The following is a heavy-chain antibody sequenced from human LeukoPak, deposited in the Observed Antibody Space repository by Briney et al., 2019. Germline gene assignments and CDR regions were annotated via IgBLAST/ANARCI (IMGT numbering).Heavy chain of an antibody. J-gene: IGHJ4*02. CDR1: GFTFSSYW. Sequence: GGSLRLSCAASGFTFSSYWMHWVRQAPGKGLVWVSRISPDGSTTGHADSVKGRFTTSRDNAKNTLFLQMNSLRAEDTAVYYCASEIVGAGDFDYWGQGTLVTVSS. D-gene: IGHD1-26*01. V-gene: IGHV3-74*01. CDR3: ASEIVGAGDFDY. CDR2: ISPDGSTT.